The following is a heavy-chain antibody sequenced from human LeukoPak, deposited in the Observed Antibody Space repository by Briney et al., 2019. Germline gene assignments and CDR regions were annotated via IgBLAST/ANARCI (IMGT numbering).Heavy chain of an antibody. Sequence: SETLSLTCTVSGGSISSYYWSWIRQPPGKGLEWIGYIYYSGSTNHNPSLKSRVTISVDTSKNQFSLKLSSVTAADTAVYYCARNLQKRIAVAGDDAFDIWGQGTMVTVSS. CDR3: ARNLQKRIAVAGDDAFDI. J-gene: IGHJ3*02. CDR2: IYYSGST. D-gene: IGHD6-19*01. CDR1: GGSISSYY. V-gene: IGHV4-59*08.